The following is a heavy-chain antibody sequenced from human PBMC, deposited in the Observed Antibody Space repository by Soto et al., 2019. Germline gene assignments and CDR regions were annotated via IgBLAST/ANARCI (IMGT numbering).Heavy chain of an antibody. Sequence: SETLSLTCAVYGGSFSGYYWSWIRQPPGKGLEWIGEINHSGSTNYNPSLKSRVTISVDTSKNQFSLKLSSVTAADTAVYYCARGLGGGEYNWFDPWGQGTLVTVSS. D-gene: IGHD3-16*01. CDR3: ARGLGGGEYNWFDP. CDR1: GGSFSGYY. V-gene: IGHV4-34*01. J-gene: IGHJ5*02. CDR2: INHSGST.